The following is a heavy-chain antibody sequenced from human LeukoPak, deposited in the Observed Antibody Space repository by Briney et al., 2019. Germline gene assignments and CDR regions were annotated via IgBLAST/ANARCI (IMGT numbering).Heavy chain of an antibody. J-gene: IGHJ4*02. CDR3: ARGGPDDGDYGIDFDY. V-gene: IGHV3-23*05. CDR1: GFTFSGYA. D-gene: IGHD4-17*01. CDR2: IDNSGAHT. Sequence: GGSLRLSCAASGFTFSGYAMSWIRQAPGEGLDWVSAIDNSGAHTWYADSVKGRFTISRDNSRSTLYLQMNSLRAEDTAMYYCARGGPDDGDYGIDFDYWGQGTLVTVSS.